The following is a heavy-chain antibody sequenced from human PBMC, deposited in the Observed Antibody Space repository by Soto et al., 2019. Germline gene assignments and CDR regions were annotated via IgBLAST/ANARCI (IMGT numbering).Heavy chain of an antibody. CDR2: IFYSGST. J-gene: IGHJ5*01. Sequence: QVQLQESGPGLVKPSETLSLTCTVSGGSISSCYWSWIRQPPGKGLEWIGFIFYSGSTSYNPSLKSRVTISIATSEYQFSLKLNSVTAADTAVYYCASMIGDPVLSFDSWGQGTLVAVSS. D-gene: IGHD3-10*02. V-gene: IGHV4-59*01. CDR3: ASMIGDPVLSFDS. CDR1: GGSISSCY.